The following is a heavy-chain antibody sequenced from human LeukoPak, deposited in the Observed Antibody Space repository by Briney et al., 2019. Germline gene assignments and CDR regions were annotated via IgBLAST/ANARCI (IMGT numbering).Heavy chain of an antibody. CDR1: GFTFSSYS. J-gene: IGHJ4*02. Sequence: GGSLRLSCAASGFTFSSYSMNWVRQAPGKGLEWVSSISSSSSYIYYADSVKGRFTISRDNSKNTLYLQMNSLRAEDTAVYYCAKVLGVIYYFDYWGQGTLVTVSS. CDR3: AKVLGVIYYFDY. D-gene: IGHD3-10*01. CDR2: ISSSSSYI. V-gene: IGHV3-21*04.